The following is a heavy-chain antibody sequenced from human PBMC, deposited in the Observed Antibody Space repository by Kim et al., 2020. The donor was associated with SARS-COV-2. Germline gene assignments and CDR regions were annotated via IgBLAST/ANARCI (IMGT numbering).Heavy chain of an antibody. J-gene: IGHJ3*02. CDR1: GFTFSSYA. CDR2: IGTAGDT. D-gene: IGHD3-22*01. V-gene: IGHV3-13*01. CDR3: ARSLPYYYDRRGYAFDI. Sequence: GGSLRLSCAASGFTFSSYAMHWVRQATGKGLEWVSAIGTAGDTYYPGSVMGRFTISRENAKNSLYLQMNSLRAGDTAVYYCARSLPYYYDRRGYAFDIWG.